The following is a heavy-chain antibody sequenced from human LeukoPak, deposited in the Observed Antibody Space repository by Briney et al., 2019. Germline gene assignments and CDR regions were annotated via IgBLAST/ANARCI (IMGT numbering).Heavy chain of an antibody. V-gene: IGHV1-69*04. CDR3: ARDSGYDILTGYYWFDP. Sequence: SVKVSCKASGGTFSSYAISWVRQAPGQGLEWMGRIIPILGIANYAQKFQGRVTITADKSTSTAYMELSSLRSEDTAVYYCARDSGYDILTGYYWFDPWGQGTLVTVSS. CDR1: GGTFSSYA. D-gene: IGHD3-9*01. J-gene: IGHJ5*02. CDR2: IIPILGIA.